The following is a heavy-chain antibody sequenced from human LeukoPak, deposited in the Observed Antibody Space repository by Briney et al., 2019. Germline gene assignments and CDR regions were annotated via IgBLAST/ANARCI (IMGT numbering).Heavy chain of an antibody. CDR2: VYYSGST. CDR1: NDSISSGDYY. CDR3: ARHVTSNYYGPYFY. V-gene: IGHV4-30-4*01. Sequence: SETLSLTCTVSNDSISSGDYYWSWIRQPPGKGLEWIGYVYYSGSTYYNPSLKSRVTISVDTSKNQFSLKLNSVTAADTAVYYCARHVTSNYYGPYFYWGQGTLVTVSA. D-gene: IGHD3-16*01. J-gene: IGHJ4*02.